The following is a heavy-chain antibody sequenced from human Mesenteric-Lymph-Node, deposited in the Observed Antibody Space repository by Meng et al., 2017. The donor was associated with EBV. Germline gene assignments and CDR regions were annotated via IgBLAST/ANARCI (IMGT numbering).Heavy chain of an antibody. D-gene: IGHD6-19*01. CDR2: RDTGNADT. J-gene: IGHJ4*02. CDR1: GYFFTSYP. Sequence: VRLVQPAADGTGPGASWPVCCKTPGYFFTSYPLHRWRQAPGQSLGWVGYRDTGNADTEYSQRLQCRFTISRDNDQSSLYLHMDNLRVEDTAVYYCARGPGAVGEGHFDYWGQGILVTVSS. V-gene: IGHV1-3*04. CDR3: ARGPGAVGEGHFDY.